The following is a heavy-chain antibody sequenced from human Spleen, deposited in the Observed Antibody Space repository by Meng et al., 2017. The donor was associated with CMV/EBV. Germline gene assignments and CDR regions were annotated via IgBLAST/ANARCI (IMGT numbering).Heavy chain of an antibody. CDR2: IYSGGST. J-gene: IGHJ4*02. V-gene: IGHV3-66*02. CDR3: ARSSAFFGEYFFDF. CDR1: GFTVSSNY. D-gene: IGHD3-10*01. Sequence: GGSLRLSCAASGFTVSSNYMSWVRQAPGKGLEWVSVIYSGGSTYYADSVKGRFTISRDNSKNTLYLQMNSLRAEDTAVYYCARSSAFFGEYFFDFWGRGTLVTVSS.